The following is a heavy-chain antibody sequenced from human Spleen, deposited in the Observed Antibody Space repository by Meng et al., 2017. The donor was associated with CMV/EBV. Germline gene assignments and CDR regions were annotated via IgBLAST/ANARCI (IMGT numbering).Heavy chain of an antibody. CDR3: ARDGSGWYLLYYYYYGMDV. Sequence: GESLKISCAVSGFTVSHYYMNWVRQAPGKGLQWVSVLYSGGSTYYADSVKGRFTISRDNSKNTLYLQMNSLRAEDTAVYYCARDGSGWYLLYYYYYGMDVWGQGTTVTVSS. CDR2: LYSGGST. D-gene: IGHD6-19*01. CDR1: GFTVSHYY. J-gene: IGHJ6*02. V-gene: IGHV3-53*05.